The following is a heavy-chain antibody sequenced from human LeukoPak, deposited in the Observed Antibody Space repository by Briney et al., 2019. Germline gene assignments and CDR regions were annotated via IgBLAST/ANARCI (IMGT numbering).Heavy chain of an antibody. V-gene: IGHV3-21*01. CDR2: ITSGGGYI. CDR3: ARGHYDVLAASYKWTPDY. CDR1: GFIFNTFN. Sequence: GGSLRLSCAASGFIFNTFNINWVRQAPGEGLEWVSSITSGGGYIYYADSVKGRFTTSRDNAKNSLSLQLNSLRVEDTAVYYCARGHYDVLAASYKWTPDYWGQGTLVTVSS. D-gene: IGHD3-9*01. J-gene: IGHJ4*02.